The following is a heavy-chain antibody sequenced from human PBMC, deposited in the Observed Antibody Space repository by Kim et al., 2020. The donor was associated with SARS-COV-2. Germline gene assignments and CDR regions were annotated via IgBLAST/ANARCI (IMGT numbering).Heavy chain of an antibody. CDR3: ARDLYYYGSGSYYIDY. V-gene: IGHV3-33*01. D-gene: IGHD3-10*01. CDR2: IWYDGSNK. J-gene: IGHJ4*02. CDR1: GFTFSSYG. Sequence: GGSLRLSCAASGFTFSSYGMHWVRQAPGKGLEWVAVIWYDGSNKYYADSVKGRFTISRDNSKNTLYLQMNSLRAEDTAVYYCARDLYYYGSGSYYIDYWGQGTLVTVSS.